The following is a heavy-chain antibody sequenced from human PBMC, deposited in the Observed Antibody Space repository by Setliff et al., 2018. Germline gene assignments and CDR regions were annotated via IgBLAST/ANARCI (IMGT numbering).Heavy chain of an antibody. J-gene: IGHJ3*02. CDR3: AGDTIQDAFDI. V-gene: IGHV1-46*01. CDR2: INPSGGST. CDR1: GYTFTSYY. Sequence: ASVKVSCKASGYTFTSYYMHWVRQAPGQGLEWMGIINPSGGSTSYAQKFQDRVTITRDRSMSTAYMELSSLRSEDTAMYYCAGDTIQDAFDIWGQGTMVTVSS. D-gene: IGHD3-3*01.